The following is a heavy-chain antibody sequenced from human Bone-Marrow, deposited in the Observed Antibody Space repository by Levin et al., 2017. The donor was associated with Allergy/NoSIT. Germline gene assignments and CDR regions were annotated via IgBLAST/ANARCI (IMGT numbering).Heavy chain of an antibody. CDR1: GFTFSSYA. J-gene: IGHJ4*02. CDR2: ISGSGGST. V-gene: IGHV3-23*01. CDR3: ARATGCYYDSSGYYRPSTFDY. D-gene: IGHD3-22*01. Sequence: GASVKVSCAASGFTFSSYAMSWVRQAPGKGLEWVSAISGSGGSTYYADSVKGRFTISRDNSKNTLYLQMNSLRAEDTAVYYCARATGCYYDSSGYYRPSTFDYWGQGTLVTVSS.